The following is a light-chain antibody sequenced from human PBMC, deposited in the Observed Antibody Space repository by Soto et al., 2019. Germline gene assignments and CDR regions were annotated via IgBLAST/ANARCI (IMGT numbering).Light chain of an antibody. CDR3: CSYAPESTYV. V-gene: IGLV2-23*01. J-gene: IGLJ1*01. CDR2: KGT. CDR1: SSDVGAYNS. Sequence: QSALAHPASVSGSPGQSITISCTGTSSDVGAYNSVSWYQQHPHRAPQVIIYKGTQRPSGVSNRFSGSTSGNAASLTISALQTDDEDDYFCCSYAPESTYVCGTGTKSPS.